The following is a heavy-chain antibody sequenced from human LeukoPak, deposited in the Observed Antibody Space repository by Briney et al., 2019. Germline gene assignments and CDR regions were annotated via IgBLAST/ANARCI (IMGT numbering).Heavy chain of an antibody. V-gene: IGHV3-33*01. J-gene: IGHJ4*02. Sequence: PGRSLRLSCAASGFTFSSYGMHWVRQAPGKGLEWVAVIWYDGSNKYYADSVKGRFTISRDNSKSTLYLQMNSLRAEDTAVYYCALGGYSSGWYYFDYWGQGTLVTVSS. D-gene: IGHD6-19*01. CDR3: ALGGYSSGWYYFDY. CDR2: IWYDGSNK. CDR1: GFTFSSYG.